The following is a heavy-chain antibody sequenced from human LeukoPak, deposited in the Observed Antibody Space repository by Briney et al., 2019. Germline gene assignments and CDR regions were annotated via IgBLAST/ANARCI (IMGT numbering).Heavy chain of an antibody. CDR1: GGTFSSYA. Sequence: SVKVSCKASGGTFSSYAINWVRQAPGQGLEWMGRIIPIFSIANYAQKFQGRVTITADKSTSTAYMELSSLRSEDTAVYYCAREGHYDSSGYYPPAYYFDYWGQGTLATVSS. CDR3: AREGHYDSSGYYPPAYYFDY. D-gene: IGHD3-22*01. V-gene: IGHV1-69*04. CDR2: IIPIFSIA. J-gene: IGHJ4*02.